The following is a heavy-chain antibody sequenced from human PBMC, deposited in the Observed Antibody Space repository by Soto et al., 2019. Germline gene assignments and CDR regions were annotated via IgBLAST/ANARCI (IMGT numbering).Heavy chain of an antibody. J-gene: IGHJ6*02. CDR2: IYPDDSDT. CDR1: GYSFTSYW. D-gene: IGHD2-15*01. CDR3: ARGGYCSGGSCSLAHYYGMDV. V-gene: IGHV5-51*01. Sequence: GESLKISCKGSGYSFTSYWIGWVRQMPGKGLEWMGIIYPDDSDTRYSPSFQGQVTISADKSISTAYLQWSSLKASDTAMYYCARGGYCSGGSCSLAHYYGMDVWGQGTTVTVSS.